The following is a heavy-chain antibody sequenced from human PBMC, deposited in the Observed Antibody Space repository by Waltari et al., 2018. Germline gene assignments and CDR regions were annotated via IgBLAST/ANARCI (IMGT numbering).Heavy chain of an antibody. CDR1: GFTFSSYS. V-gene: IGHV3-48*01. J-gene: IGHJ4*02. CDR2: ISSSSSTI. D-gene: IGHD6-13*01. CDR3: ARALAAAGQTSFDY. Sequence: EVQLVESGGGLVQPGGSLRLCCAASGFTFSSYSMNWVRQAPGKGLEWVSYISSSSSTIYYADSVKGRFTISRDNAKNSLYLQMNSLRAEDTAVYYCARALAAAGQTSFDYWGQGTLVTVSS.